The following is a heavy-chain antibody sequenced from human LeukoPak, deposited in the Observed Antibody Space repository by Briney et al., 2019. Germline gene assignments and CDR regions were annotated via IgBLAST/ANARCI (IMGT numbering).Heavy chain of an antibody. V-gene: IGHV3-48*03. Sequence: GGSLRLSCAASGFTFSSYEMNWVRQAPGKGLEWVSYISSSGSTIYYADSVKGRFTISRVNAKNSLYLQMNSLRAEDTAVYYCARECSGGSCYFNYYGMDVWGKGTTVTVSS. CDR2: ISSSGSTI. CDR3: ARECSGGSCYFNYYGMDV. D-gene: IGHD2-15*01. CDR1: GFTFSSYE. J-gene: IGHJ6*04.